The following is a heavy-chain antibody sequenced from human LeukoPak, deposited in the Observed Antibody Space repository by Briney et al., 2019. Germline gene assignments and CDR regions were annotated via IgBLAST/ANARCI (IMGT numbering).Heavy chain of an antibody. J-gene: IGHJ5*02. Sequence: GASVKVSCKASGYTFTSYDTNWVRQATGQGLEWMGWMNPNSGNTGYAQKFQGRVTITRNTSISTAYMELSSLRSEDTAVYYCARDYLKYQLLLGWFDPWGQGTLVTVSS. CDR1: GYTFTSYD. CDR2: MNPNSGNT. CDR3: ARDYLKYQLLLGWFDP. V-gene: IGHV1-8*03. D-gene: IGHD2-2*01.